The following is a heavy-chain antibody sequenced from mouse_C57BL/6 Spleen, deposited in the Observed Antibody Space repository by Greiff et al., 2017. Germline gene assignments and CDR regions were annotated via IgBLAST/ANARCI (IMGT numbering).Heavy chain of an antibody. D-gene: IGHD4-1*01. Sequence: VQRVESGAELARPGASVKLSCKASGYTFTSYGISWVKQRTGQGLEWIGEIYPRSGNTYYNEKFKGKATLTADKSSSTAYMELRSLTSEDSAVYFCARNWDDYYAMDYWGQGTSVTVSS. CDR1: GYTFTSYG. CDR2: IYPRSGNT. V-gene: IGHV1-81*01. CDR3: ARNWDDYYAMDY. J-gene: IGHJ4*01.